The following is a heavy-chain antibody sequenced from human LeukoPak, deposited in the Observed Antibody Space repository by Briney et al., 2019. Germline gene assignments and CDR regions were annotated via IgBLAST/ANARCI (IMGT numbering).Heavy chain of an antibody. CDR3: ARGASLYYDFWSATVGGGDY. CDR2: IYSGGST. D-gene: IGHD3-3*01. CDR1: GFTFSNYG. V-gene: IGHV3-66*02. J-gene: IGHJ4*02. Sequence: PGGSLRLSCAASGFTFSNYGMSWVRQAPGKGLEWVSVIYSGGSTYYADSVKGRFTISRDNSKNTLYLQMNSLRAEDTAVYYCARGASLYYDFWSATVGGGDYWGQGTLVTVSS.